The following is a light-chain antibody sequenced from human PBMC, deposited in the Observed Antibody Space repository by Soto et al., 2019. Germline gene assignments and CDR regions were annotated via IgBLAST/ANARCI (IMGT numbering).Light chain of an antibody. CDR1: SPNIGTNT. J-gene: IGLJ3*02. CDR3: AVWDGSLNGWV. Sequence: QPVLTQPPSASGTPGQRVTISCSGSSPNIGTNTVNWYQQFPGTAPELLIYSNDQRPSGVPDRFSGSKSGTSASLAIGGLQSDDEADYYCAVWDGSLNGWVFGGGTKVTVL. CDR2: SND. V-gene: IGLV1-44*01.